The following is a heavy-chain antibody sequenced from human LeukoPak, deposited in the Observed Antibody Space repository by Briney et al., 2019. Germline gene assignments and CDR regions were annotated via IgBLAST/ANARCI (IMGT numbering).Heavy chain of an antibody. Sequence: SETLSLTCTVSGGSINNYYWSWIRQPAGKGLEWIGRIYTRGSTNYNPSLKSRVTMLVDTSKNQFSLKLSSVTAADTAVYYCARGYYDSSGYLGFDAFDIWGQGTMVTVSS. CDR1: GGSINNYY. CDR2: IYTRGST. J-gene: IGHJ3*02. D-gene: IGHD3-22*01. V-gene: IGHV4-4*07. CDR3: ARGYYDSSGYLGFDAFDI.